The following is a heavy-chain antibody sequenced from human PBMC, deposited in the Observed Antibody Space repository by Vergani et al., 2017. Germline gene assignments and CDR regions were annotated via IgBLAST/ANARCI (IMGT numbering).Heavy chain of an antibody. CDR3: AKTQQLVQDY. D-gene: IGHD6-13*01. V-gene: IGHV3-30*18. CDR1: GFTFSSYA. CDR2: ISYDGSNK. Sequence: VQLLESGGGLVQPGGSLRLSCAASGFTFSSYAMHWVRQAPGKGLEWVAVISYDGSNKYYADSVKGRFTISRDNSKNTLYLQMNSLRAEDTAVYYCAKTQQLVQDYWGQGTLVTVSS. J-gene: IGHJ4*02.